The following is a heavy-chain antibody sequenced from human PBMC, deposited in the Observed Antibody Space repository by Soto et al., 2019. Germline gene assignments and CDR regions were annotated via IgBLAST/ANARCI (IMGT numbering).Heavy chain of an antibody. CDR3: ARDSGCSSTSCYYNWFDP. J-gene: IGHJ5*02. CDR1: GFTFSSYS. CDR2: ISSSSSTI. V-gene: IGHV3-48*02. Sequence: GGSLRLSCAASGFTFSSYSMNWVRQAPGKGLEWVSYISSSSSTIYYADSVKGRFTISRDNANNSLDLQMNSLRDEDTAVYYCARDSGCSSTSCYYNWFDPWGQGTLVTVSS. D-gene: IGHD2-2*01.